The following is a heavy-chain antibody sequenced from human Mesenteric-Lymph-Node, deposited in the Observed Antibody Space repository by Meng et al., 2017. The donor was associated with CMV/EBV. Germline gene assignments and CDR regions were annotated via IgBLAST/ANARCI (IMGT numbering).Heavy chain of an antibody. D-gene: IGHD3-10*01. CDR2: IYYSGSA. CDR1: GHSISSGDYY. V-gene: IGHV4-39*07. CDR3: ARVQGGSGAPFDY. Sequence: SETLSLTCSVSGHSISSGDYYWAWIRQPPGKGLEWIGSIYYSGSAFYNPSLKSRITILVDTSKNQFSLKLRSVTAADTAVYYCARVQGGSGAPFDYWGQGTLVTVSS. J-gene: IGHJ4*02.